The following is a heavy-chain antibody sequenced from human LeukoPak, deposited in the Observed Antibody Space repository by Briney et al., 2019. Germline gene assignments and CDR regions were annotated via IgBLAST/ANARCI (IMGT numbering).Heavy chain of an antibody. CDR3: ASYCSGGSCPLKSFDY. Sequence: GSLRLSCAASGFTFSSYAMSWVRQAPGKGLEWVSAISGSGGSTYYADSVKGRFTISRDNSKNTLYLQMNSLRAEDTAVYYRASYCSGGSCPLKSFDYWGQGTLVTVSS. J-gene: IGHJ4*02. CDR2: ISGSGGST. CDR1: GFTFSSYA. D-gene: IGHD2-15*01. V-gene: IGHV3-23*01.